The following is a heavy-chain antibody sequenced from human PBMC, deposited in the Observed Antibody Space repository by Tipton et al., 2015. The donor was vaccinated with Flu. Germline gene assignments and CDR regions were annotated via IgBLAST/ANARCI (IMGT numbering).Heavy chain of an antibody. D-gene: IGHD3-9*01. CDR2: ISAYNGNT. Sequence: QMQLVQSGAEVKKPGASVKVSCKASGYTFTSYGISWVRQAPGQGLEWMGWISAYNGNTNYAQKLQGRVTMTTDTSTSTAYMELRSLRSDDTAVYYWARIGLFGILAGYYSFGYWGQGTLVTVSS. V-gene: IGHV1-18*01. CDR3: ARIGLFGILAGYYSFGY. CDR1: GYTFTSYG. J-gene: IGHJ4*02.